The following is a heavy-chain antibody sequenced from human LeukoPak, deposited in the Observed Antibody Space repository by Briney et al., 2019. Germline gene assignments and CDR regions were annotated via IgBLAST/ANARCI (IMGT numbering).Heavy chain of an antibody. CDR1: GFTFSSYG. V-gene: IGHV3-30*19. CDR2: ISYDGSNK. J-gene: IGHJ4*02. D-gene: IGHD2-2*01. CDR3: AREKDIVVVPAASPKYYFDY. Sequence: GGSLRLSCAASGFTFSSYGMHWVRQAPGKGLEWVAVISYDGSNKYYADSVKGRFTISRDNSKNTLYLQMNSLRAEDTAVYYCAREKDIVVVPAASPKYYFDYWGQGTLVTVSS.